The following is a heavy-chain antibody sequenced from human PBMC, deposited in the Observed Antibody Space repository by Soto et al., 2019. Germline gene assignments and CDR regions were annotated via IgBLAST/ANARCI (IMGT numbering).Heavy chain of an antibody. Sequence: EVQLLESGGGLVQPGGSLRLSCAASGFTFSSYAMSWVRQAPGKGLEWVSAISGSGGSTYYADSVKGRFTISRDNSKNTLYLQMNSLRGEDTAVYYCAKGLYSSSWYVDYGMDVWGQGTTVTVSS. CDR2: ISGSGGST. V-gene: IGHV3-23*01. CDR1: GFTFSSYA. J-gene: IGHJ6*02. D-gene: IGHD6-13*01. CDR3: AKGLYSSSWYVDYGMDV.